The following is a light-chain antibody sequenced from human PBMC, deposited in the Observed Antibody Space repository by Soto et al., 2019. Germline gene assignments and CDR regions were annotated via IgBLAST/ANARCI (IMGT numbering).Light chain of an antibody. V-gene: IGKV3-11*01. CDR1: ERVSSY. Sequence: EIVLTQSPATLSLSPGERATLSCRASERVSSYLAWYQQKPGQAPRLLISDAANMATGIPARFSGSWSGTDFTLTISSRELEGFAVYYWQQRTNWQITSAQGTRLEI. J-gene: IGKJ5*01. CDR2: DAA. CDR3: QQRTNWQIT.